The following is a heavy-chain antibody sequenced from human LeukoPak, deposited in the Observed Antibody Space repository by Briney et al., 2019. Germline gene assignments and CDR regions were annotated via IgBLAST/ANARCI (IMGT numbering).Heavy chain of an antibody. CDR2: MNPNSGNT. D-gene: IGHD3-22*01. CDR3: AREDYYDSGSNDY. CDR1: GYTFTGYY. V-gene: IGHV1-8*03. Sequence: ASVKVSCKASGYTFTGYYMHWVRQAPGQGLEWMGWMNPNSGNTAYAQKFQGRVTITRNTSISTAYMELSSLRSEDTAVYYCAREDYYDSGSNDYWGQGTLVTVSS. J-gene: IGHJ4*02.